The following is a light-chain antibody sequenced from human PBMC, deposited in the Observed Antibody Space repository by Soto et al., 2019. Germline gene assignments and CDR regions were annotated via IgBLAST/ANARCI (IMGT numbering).Light chain of an antibody. CDR2: WAS. CDR3: QQYYSTPYT. J-gene: IGKJ2*01. V-gene: IGKV4-1*01. Sequence: DIVMTQSPDSLAVSLGERATINCKSSQSVLYSSNNKNYLAWYQQKPGQPPKPLIYWASTRDSGVPDRFSGSGSGTDFTLTISSLQAEDVAVYYCQQYYSTPYTFGQGTKLEIK. CDR1: QSVLYSSNNKNY.